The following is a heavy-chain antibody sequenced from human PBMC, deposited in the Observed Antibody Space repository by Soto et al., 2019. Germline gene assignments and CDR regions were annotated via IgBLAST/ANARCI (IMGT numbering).Heavy chain of an antibody. J-gene: IGHJ4*02. CDR2: INYSRSP. D-gene: IGHD5-18*01. V-gene: IGHV4-34*01. CDR3: ARARGYSYGYGLDFDY. CDR1: GGSFRGYY. Sequence: PSETRSLTYAVEGGSFRGYYWSWIRQPRVKGLEWIGEINYSRSPNHTPSLKSRVTISVDTSKNQFSLKLSSVTAADTAVYYCARARGYSYGYGLDFDYWGQGTRVAV.